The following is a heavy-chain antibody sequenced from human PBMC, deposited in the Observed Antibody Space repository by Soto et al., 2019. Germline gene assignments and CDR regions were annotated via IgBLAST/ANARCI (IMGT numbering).Heavy chain of an antibody. Sequence: ASVKVSCKASGYTFTSYDINWVRQATGQGLEWMGWMNPNSGNTGYAQKFQGRVTMTRNTSISTAHMELSSLRSEDTAVYYCARDSGSSAPFDYWGQGTLVTVSS. V-gene: IGHV1-8*01. D-gene: IGHD1-26*01. CDR1: GYTFTSYD. CDR3: ARDSGSSAPFDY. J-gene: IGHJ4*02. CDR2: MNPNSGNT.